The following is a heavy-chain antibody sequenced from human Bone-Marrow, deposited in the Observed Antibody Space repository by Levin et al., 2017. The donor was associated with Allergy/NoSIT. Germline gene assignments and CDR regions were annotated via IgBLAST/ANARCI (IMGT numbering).Heavy chain of an antibody. J-gene: IGHJ4*02. CDR3: AKDMTTVVPVFDY. V-gene: IGHV3-23*01. Sequence: GESLKISCAASGFTFNNYTMSWVRQAPGKGLEWVSAITNSGRTYYADYVKGRFTVSRDNSKNTLYLQTNSLRADDTAVYYGAKDMTTVVPVFDYWGQGTLVTVSS. D-gene: IGHD4-23*01. CDR1: GFTFNNYT. CDR2: ITNSGRT.